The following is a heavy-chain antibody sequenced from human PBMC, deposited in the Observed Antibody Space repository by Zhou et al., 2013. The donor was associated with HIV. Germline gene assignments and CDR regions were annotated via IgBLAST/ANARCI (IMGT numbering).Heavy chain of an antibody. CDR2: IIPMLGTT. D-gene: IGHD2-2*01. V-gene: IGHV1-69*05. CDR1: GGTLIAYS. CDR3: ARRVVEAGKPFDH. Sequence: QVQLVQSGAEVKKPGSSVKVSCKASGGTLIAYSISWVRQAPGQGLEWMGGIIPMLGTTYYAQKLQGRVTITTDDSKTTAYMELTTLRSEDTAVYYCARRVVEAGKPFDHWGQGTLVTVSS. J-gene: IGHJ4*02.